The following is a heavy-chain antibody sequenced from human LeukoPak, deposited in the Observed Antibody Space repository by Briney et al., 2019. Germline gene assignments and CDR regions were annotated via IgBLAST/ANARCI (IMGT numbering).Heavy chain of an antibody. D-gene: IGHD5-24*01. CDR2: ITSDGTAT. V-gene: IGHV3-74*01. CDR1: GFTFSNYW. CDR3: ARGYNYANDFDS. Sequence: PRGSLRLSCVASGFTFSNYWMHWVRQAPGKGLVWVSRITSDGTATTYADSVKGRFTISRDNAKNTLYLQMNSLRVEDTALYYCARGYNYANDFDSWGQGTLVSVSS. J-gene: IGHJ4*02.